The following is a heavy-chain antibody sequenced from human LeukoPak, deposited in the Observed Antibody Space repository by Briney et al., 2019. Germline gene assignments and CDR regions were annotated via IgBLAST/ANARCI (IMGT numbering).Heavy chain of an antibody. D-gene: IGHD6-6*01. V-gene: IGHV1-8*01. Sequence: ASVKVSCKASGYTFTSYDINWLRQATEQGLEWMGWMNPNSGNTGYAQKFQGRVTMTRNTSISTAYMELSSLRSEDTAVYYCARGGSIRIAALHYWGQGTLVTVSS. CDR1: GYTFTSYD. CDR2: MNPNSGNT. J-gene: IGHJ4*02. CDR3: ARGGSIRIAALHY.